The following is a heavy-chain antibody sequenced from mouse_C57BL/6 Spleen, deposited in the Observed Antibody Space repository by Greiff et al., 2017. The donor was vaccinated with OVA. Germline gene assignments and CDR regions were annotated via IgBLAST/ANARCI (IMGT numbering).Heavy chain of an antibody. Sequence: VQLQQSGPGLVAPSQSLSITCTVSGFSLTSYGVSWVRQPPGQGLEWLGVIWGDGSTNYHSATISRLSISTENSKRHVFLSLNRLQTDYTATYYCANYAWFAYWGQGTLVTVSA. D-gene: IGHD2-12*01. V-gene: IGHV2-3*01. CDR2: IWGDGST. CDR3: ANYAWFAY. J-gene: IGHJ3*01. CDR1: GFSLTSYG.